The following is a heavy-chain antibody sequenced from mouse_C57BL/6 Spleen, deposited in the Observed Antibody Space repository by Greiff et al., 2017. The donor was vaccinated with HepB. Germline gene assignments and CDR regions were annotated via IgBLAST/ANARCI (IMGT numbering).Heavy chain of an antibody. CDR2: INPYNGGT. D-gene: IGHD1-1*01. J-gene: IGHJ2*01. Sequence: SGPVLVKPGASVKMSCKASGYTFTDYYMNWVKQSHGKSLEWIGVINPYNGGTSYNQKFKGKATLTVDKSSSTAYMELNSLTSEDSAVYYCARGTTVVVGDYWGQGTTLTVSS. V-gene: IGHV1-19*01. CDR3: ARGTTVVVGDY. CDR1: GYTFTDYY.